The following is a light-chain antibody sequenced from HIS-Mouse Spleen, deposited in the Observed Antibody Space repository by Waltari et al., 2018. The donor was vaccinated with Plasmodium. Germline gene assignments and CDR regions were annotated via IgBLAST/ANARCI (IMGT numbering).Light chain of an antibody. J-gene: IGLJ3*02. CDR2: EDS. Sequence: SYALPQPPPVSVSPGQTARLTCSGYALPKKYAYWYQPKSGQAPVLVIYEDSKRPSGIPEGFSGSSSGTMATLTISGAQVEEEADYYCYSTDSRGNHRGFGGGTKLTVL. CDR3: YSTDSRGNHRG. CDR1: ALPKKY. V-gene: IGLV3-10*01.